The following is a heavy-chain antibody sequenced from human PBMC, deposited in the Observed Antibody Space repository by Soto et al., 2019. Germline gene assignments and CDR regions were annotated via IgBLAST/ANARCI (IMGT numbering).Heavy chain of an antibody. D-gene: IGHD3-22*01. CDR3: VRGHAYDDNSGYYGY. Sequence: AGGSLRLSCGASGFAFGSYAMTWCGHSPVKGRGWVSGVSGSGGDTNYEDSVKGWLTISRDNSKNMLYVQVNSLSAEDTAVYYCVRGHAYDDNSGYYGYWGQGILVTVSS. CDR1: GFAFGSYA. CDR2: VSGSGGDT. J-gene: IGHJ4*02. V-gene: IGHV3-23*02.